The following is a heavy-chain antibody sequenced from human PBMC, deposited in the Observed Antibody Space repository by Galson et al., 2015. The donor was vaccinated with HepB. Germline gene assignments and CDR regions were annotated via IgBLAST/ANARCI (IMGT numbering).Heavy chain of an antibody. Sequence: SLRLSCAASRRDFSSHCMHWVRQAPGKGLEWVAFIRYDGSKQYYADSVKRRFTISRDNSKNTLYLQMNSLRAEDTAVYYCARYYGDYEVLDYWGQGTLVTVSS. CDR2: IRYDGSKQ. V-gene: IGHV3-30*02. J-gene: IGHJ4*02. D-gene: IGHD4-17*01. CDR3: ARYYGDYEVLDY. CDR1: RRDFSSHC.